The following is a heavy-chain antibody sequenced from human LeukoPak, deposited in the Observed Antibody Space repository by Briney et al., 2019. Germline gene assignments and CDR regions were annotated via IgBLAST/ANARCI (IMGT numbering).Heavy chain of an antibody. J-gene: IGHJ4*02. CDR2: INSSSSTI. CDR1: GFTFSSYS. D-gene: IGHD2-8*02. V-gene: IGHV3-48*02. CDR3: ARGTGYFDY. Sequence: GGSLRLSFAASGFTFSSYSMNWVRQAPGKGLEWVSHINSSSSTIYYADSVKGRFTISRDNAKNSLYLQMNNLRDEDTAVYHCARGTGYFDYWGQGTLVTVSS.